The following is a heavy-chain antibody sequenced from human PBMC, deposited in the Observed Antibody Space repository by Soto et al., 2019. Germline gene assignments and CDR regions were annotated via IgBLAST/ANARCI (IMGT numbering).Heavy chain of an antibody. D-gene: IGHD3-10*01. Sequence: QVQLVQSGAEVKKPGSSVRVSCKASGGTFSSNAISWVRQAPGQGLEWMGGILPLFGTGKYAQKFLGRVTVSADESTNPAYMELRDLRSDDTAVYSCARWSEEIGGFFESWGQGTLVTVSS. V-gene: IGHV1-69*01. CDR1: GGTFSSNA. CDR3: ARWSEEIGGFFES. CDR2: ILPLFGTG. J-gene: IGHJ4*02.